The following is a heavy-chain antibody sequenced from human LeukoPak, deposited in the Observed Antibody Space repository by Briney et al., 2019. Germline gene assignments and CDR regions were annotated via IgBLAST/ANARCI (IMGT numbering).Heavy chain of an antibody. CDR3: ARASWYGGNPSGAFDI. CDR1: GYSFTTYH. J-gene: IGHJ3*02. D-gene: IGHD4/OR15-4a*01. CDR2: IIPSGGST. V-gene: IGHV1-46*01. Sequence: ASVKVSCKASGYSFTTYHLHWVRQAPGQGLEWLGMIIPSGGSTSYAQKFQDRVTITRHTTTSTDYMELNSLRSEDTAVYYCARASWYGGNPSGAFDIWGQGTKVTVSS.